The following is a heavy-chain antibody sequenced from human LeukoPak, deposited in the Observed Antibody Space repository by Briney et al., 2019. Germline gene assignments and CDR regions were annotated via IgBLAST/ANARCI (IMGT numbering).Heavy chain of an antibody. CDR2: IYYSGST. J-gene: IGHJ6*03. V-gene: IGHV4-39*01. CDR3: ARRLIVVVTAAIYYYYMDV. CDR1: GGSISSSSYY. Sequence: KPSETLSLTCTVSGGSISSSSYYWGWIRQPPGKGLEWIGSIYYSGSTYYNPSLKSRVTISVDTSKNQFSLKLSSVTAADTAVYYCARRLIVVVTAAIYYYYMDVWGKGTTVTVSS. D-gene: IGHD2-2*01.